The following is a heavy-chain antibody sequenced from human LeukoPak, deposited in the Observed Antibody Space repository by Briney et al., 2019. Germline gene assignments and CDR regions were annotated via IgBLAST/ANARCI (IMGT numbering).Heavy chain of an antibody. D-gene: IGHD6-13*01. CDR3: ARDLGIAAAGFYYYYGMDV. V-gene: IGHV3-30-3*01. Sequence: AGGSLRLSCAASGFTFSSYTMHWVRQAPGKGLEWVALISYDGSNKDYADSVKGRFTISRDNSKNTLYLQMNSLRAEDTAVYYCARDLGIAAAGFYYYYGMDVWGQGTTVTVSS. J-gene: IGHJ6*02. CDR2: ISYDGSNK. CDR1: GFTFSSYT.